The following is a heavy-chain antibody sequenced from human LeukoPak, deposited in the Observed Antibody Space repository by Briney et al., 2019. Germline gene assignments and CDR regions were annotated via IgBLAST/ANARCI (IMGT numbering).Heavy chain of an antibody. J-gene: IGHJ4*02. D-gene: IGHD3-3*01. CDR2: IYHSGST. V-gene: IGHV4-38-2*02. Sequence: SETLSLTCTVSGYSISSGYYWGWIRQPPGKGLEWIGSIYHSGSTYYNPSLKSRVTISVDTSKNQFSLKLSSVTAADTAVYYCARVGPPDYDFWSGYHPLFDYWGPGTLVTVSS. CDR1: GYSISSGYY. CDR3: ARVGPPDYDFWSGYHPLFDY.